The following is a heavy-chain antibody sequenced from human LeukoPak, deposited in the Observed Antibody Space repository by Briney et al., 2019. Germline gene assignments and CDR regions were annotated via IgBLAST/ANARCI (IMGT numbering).Heavy chain of an antibody. CDR2: IDPSDSYT. CDR1: EYRFTSYW. Sequence: GESLKISCKGSEYRFTSYWISWVRQMPGKGLEWMGRIDPSDSYTIYSPSFQGHVTISADKSISTAYLQWSSLKASDTAMYYCARRGYYHYGMDVRGQGTAVTVSS. V-gene: IGHV5-10-1*01. J-gene: IGHJ6*02. CDR3: ARRGYYHYGMDV.